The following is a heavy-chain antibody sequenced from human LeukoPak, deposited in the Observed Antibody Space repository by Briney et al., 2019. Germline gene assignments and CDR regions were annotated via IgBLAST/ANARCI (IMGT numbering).Heavy chain of an antibody. Sequence: ASVKVSCKASGYTFTGYYMHWVRQAPGQGLEWMGWINPNSGGTNYAQKFQGRVTMTRDTSISTAYMELSRLRSDDTAVYYCARTTSMITFGGVTRPFDAFDIWGQGTMVTVSS. CDR1: GYTFTGYY. J-gene: IGHJ3*02. CDR3: ARTTSMITFGGVTRPFDAFDI. D-gene: IGHD3-16*01. V-gene: IGHV1-2*02. CDR2: INPNSGGT.